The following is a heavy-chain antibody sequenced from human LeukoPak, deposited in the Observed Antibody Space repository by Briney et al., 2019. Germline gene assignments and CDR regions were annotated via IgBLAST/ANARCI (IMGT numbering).Heavy chain of an antibody. V-gene: IGHV4-59*11. Sequence: PSETLSLTCSVSGDSISMHYWSWIRQPPGKGLEWIGYIDHTGSTNYNPSLKSRVTISVDTSKNQFSLKLSSVTAADTAVYYCARGSGWSHSDAFDIWGQGTMVTVSS. CDR2: IDHTGST. J-gene: IGHJ3*02. CDR3: ARGSGWSHSDAFDI. D-gene: IGHD2-15*01. CDR1: GDSISMHY.